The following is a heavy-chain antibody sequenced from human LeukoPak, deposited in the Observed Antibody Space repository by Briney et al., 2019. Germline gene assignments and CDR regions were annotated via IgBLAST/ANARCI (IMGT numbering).Heavy chain of an antibody. CDR3: AKVLNWYFDL. V-gene: IGHV3-23*01. J-gene: IGHJ2*01. Sequence: GGSLRLSCAASGFIFSSYAMSWVRQAPGKGLEWVSGISGSGDSTYYADSVKGRFTISRDNSKNTLYLQMNSLRAEDTAVYNCAKVLNWYFDLWGRGTLVTVSS. CDR2: ISGSGDST. CDR1: GFIFSSYA.